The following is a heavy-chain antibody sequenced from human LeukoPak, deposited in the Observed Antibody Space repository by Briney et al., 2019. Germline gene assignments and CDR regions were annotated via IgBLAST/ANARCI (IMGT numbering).Heavy chain of an antibody. J-gene: IGHJ3*02. CDR2: IIPIFGTA. CDR3: ARASLPYYYDSSGYPIAFDI. D-gene: IGHD3-22*01. CDR1: GGTFSSYA. Sequence: GASVKVSCKASGGTFSSYAISWVRQAPGQGLEWMGGIIPIFGTANYAQKFQGRVTIPTDESTSTAYMELSSLRSEDTAVYYCARASLPYYYDSSGYPIAFDIWGQGTMVTVSS. V-gene: IGHV1-69*05.